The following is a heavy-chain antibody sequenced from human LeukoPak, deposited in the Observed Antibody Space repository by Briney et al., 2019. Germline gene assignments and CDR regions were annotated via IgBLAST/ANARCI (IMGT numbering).Heavy chain of an antibody. Sequence: GGSLRLSCAASGFTLSSYVMHWVRQAPGKGLEWVAVISYDGSNKYYADSVKGRFTISRDNAKNSLYLQMNSLRAEDTAVYYCAREAYYDFWSGYRGYTDVWGKGTTVTVSS. V-gene: IGHV3-30*04. CDR3: AREAYYDFWSGYRGYTDV. J-gene: IGHJ6*03. CDR2: ISYDGSNK. D-gene: IGHD3-3*01. CDR1: GFTLSSYV.